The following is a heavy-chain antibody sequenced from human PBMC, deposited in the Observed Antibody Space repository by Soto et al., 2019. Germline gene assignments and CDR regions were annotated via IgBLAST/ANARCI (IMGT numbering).Heavy chain of an antibody. D-gene: IGHD6-19*01. CDR1: GFTFSSYA. CDR2: ISGSGGST. J-gene: IGHJ4*02. Sequence: EVQLLESGGGLVQPGGSLRLSCAASGFTFSSYAMSWVRQAPGKGLEWVSAISGSGGSTYYADSVKGRFTISRDNSKNTLYLQMNSLRAEDTAVYYFAKGGFSGVAGTLYWGQGTLVTVSS. CDR3: AKGGFSGVAGTLY. V-gene: IGHV3-23*01.